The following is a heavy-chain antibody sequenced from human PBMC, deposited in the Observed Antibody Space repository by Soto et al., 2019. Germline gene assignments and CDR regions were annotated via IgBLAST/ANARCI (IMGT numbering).Heavy chain of an antibody. D-gene: IGHD3-9*01. Sequence: QLQLQESGPGLVKPSETLSLPCTVSGGSISSSSYYWGWIRQPPGKGLEWIGSIYYSGSTYYNPSLKSRVTISVDTSKNQFSLKLSSVTAADTAVYYYARQMTGLYPPYDYWGQGTLVTVSS. CDR2: IYYSGST. CDR1: GGSISSSSYY. J-gene: IGHJ4*02. V-gene: IGHV4-39*01. CDR3: ARQMTGLYPPYDY.